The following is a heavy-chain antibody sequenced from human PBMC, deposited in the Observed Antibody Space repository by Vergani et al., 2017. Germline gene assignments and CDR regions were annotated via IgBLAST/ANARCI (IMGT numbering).Heavy chain of an antibody. J-gene: IGHJ4*02. CDR3: AKDIDGYSIPGGFDY. V-gene: IGHV3-9*01. Sequence: EVQLVESGGGLVQPGRSLRLSCAASGFTFDDYAMHWVRQAPGKGLEWVSGISWNSGSIGYADSVKGRFTISRDNAKNSLYLQMNSLRAEDTALYYCAKDIDGYSIPGGFDYWGQGTLVTVSS. D-gene: IGHD5-24*01. CDR1: GFTFDDYA. CDR2: ISWNSGSI.